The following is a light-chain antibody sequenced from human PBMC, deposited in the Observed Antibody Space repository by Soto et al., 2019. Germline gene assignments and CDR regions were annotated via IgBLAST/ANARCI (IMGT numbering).Light chain of an antibody. V-gene: IGKV3-15*01. Sequence: EIVMTQSPATLSVSPGESATLSCRASQSISSELAWNQQKPGQPPRLLIYGASTRATGVPARFTGSGSGSDFTLTISGLQSEDFAVYYCQQGHNWPLTFGQGTRLEI. CDR1: QSISSE. CDR2: GAS. J-gene: IGKJ2*01. CDR3: QQGHNWPLT.